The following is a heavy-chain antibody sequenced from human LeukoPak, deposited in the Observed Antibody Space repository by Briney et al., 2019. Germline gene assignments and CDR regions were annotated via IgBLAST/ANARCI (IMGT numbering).Heavy chain of an antibody. J-gene: IGHJ4*02. Sequence: GASVKVSCKASGYTFTSYDINWVRQATGQGLEWMGWMNPNSGNTGYAQKFQGRVTMTRNTSISTAYMELSSLRSEDTAVYYCARVWEQYYYDSSGYRPLDYWGQGTLVTVSS. CDR3: ARVWEQYYYDSSGYRPLDY. CDR1: GYTFTSYD. CDR2: MNPNSGNT. V-gene: IGHV1-8*01. D-gene: IGHD3-22*01.